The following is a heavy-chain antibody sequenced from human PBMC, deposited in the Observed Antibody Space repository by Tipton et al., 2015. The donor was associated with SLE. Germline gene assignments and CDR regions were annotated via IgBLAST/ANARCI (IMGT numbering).Heavy chain of an antibody. CDR3: ARPGNYFDSSGHHDAFDV. D-gene: IGHD3-22*01. J-gene: IGHJ3*01. Sequence: TLSLTCDVNGGSFSGYYWSWIRQSPGKGLEWIGEVNQLGTIYYNASLKSRVTISIDTSKSHFSLKLTSVTAADTAVYYCARPGNYFDSSGHHDAFDVWGQGTMVTVSS. V-gene: IGHV4-34*01. CDR2: VNQLGTI. CDR1: GGSFSGYY.